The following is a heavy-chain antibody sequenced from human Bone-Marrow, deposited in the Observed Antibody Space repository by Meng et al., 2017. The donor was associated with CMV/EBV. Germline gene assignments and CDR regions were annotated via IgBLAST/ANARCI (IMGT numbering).Heavy chain of an antibody. Sequence: ASVKVSCKASGYTFTSYGISWVRQAPGQGLEWMGWISAYNGNTNYAQKLQGRVTMTTDTSTSTAYMELRSLRSDDTAVYYCARDLLRKYYYDSSGYYRGSNFDYWGQGTLVTVPQ. CDR2: ISAYNGNT. CDR1: GYTFTSYG. V-gene: IGHV1-18*01. D-gene: IGHD3-22*01. J-gene: IGHJ4*02. CDR3: ARDLLRKYYYDSSGYYRGSNFDY.